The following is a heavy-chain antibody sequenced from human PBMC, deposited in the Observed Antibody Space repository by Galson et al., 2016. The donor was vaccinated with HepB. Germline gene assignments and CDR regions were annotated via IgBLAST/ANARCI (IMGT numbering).Heavy chain of an antibody. D-gene: IGHD3-9*01. CDR2: INSDGSSR. CDR3: AVSMGGAFDWYDYLDY. CDR1: GFTFSRYW. J-gene: IGHJ4*02. Sequence: SLRLSCAASGFTFSRYWMHWVRQVPGKGLVWVSRINSDGSSRNYADSVKGRFTISRDNAESTLYLQMNSLRVEDTALYYCAVSMGGAFDWYDYLDYWGQETLVGVCS. V-gene: IGHV3-74*01.